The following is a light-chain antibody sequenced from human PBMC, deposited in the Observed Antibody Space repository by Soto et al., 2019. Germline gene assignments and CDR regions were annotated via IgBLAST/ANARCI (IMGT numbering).Light chain of an antibody. Sequence: SVLTQPASVSGSPGQSITISCTGTSSDVGGYNYVSWYKQHPGKAPKLMIYEVTNWPSGVSNRFSGSKSGDTASLTISGLQAEDEADYYCSSYTRSTTLSVFGTGTKVTVL. CDR2: EVT. CDR3: SSYTRSTTLSV. V-gene: IGLV2-14*01. CDR1: SSDVGGYNY. J-gene: IGLJ1*01.